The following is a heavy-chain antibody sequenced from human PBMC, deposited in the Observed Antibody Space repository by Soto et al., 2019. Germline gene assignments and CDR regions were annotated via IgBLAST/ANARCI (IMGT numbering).Heavy chain of an antibody. V-gene: IGHV1-18*01. CDR3: ARIVGATKGSVFDY. CDR1: GYTFTSYG. CDR2: ISAYNGNT. J-gene: IGHJ4*02. D-gene: IGHD1-26*01. Sequence: ASVKVSCKASGYTFTSYGISWVRQAPGQGLEWMGWISAYNGNTNYAQKLQGRVTMTRDTSISTAYMELSRLRSDDTAVYYCARIVGATKGSVFDYWGQGTLVTVSS.